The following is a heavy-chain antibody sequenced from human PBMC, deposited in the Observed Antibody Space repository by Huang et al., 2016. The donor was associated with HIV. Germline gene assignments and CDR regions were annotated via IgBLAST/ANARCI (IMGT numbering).Heavy chain of an antibody. J-gene: IGHJ4*02. V-gene: IGHV3-7*01. Sequence: EVQLVESGGGLVQPGGSLRLSCAGSGFSLNNYLMAGVRQSPGKGLEWVATINGDGSEKKYVDSVKGRFTISRDDGKNSLYLQSVNPRAADTAVYYCVRVVYVRAYILFDHWGQGSLVSVSS. CDR2: INGDGSEK. D-gene: IGHD3-10*02. CDR1: GFSLNNYL. CDR3: VRVVYVRAYILFDH.